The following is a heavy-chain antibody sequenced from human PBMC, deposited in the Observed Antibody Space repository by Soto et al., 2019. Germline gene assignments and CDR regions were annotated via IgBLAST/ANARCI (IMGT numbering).Heavy chain of an antibody. V-gene: IGHV3-21*01. CDR2: ISSSSSYI. Sequence: ESGGGLVKPGGSLRLSCAASGFTFSSYSMNWVRQAPGKGLEWVSSISSSSSYIYYADSVKGRFTISRDNAKNSLYLQMNSMRAEDTAVYYCASGLTGSPPSDYWGQGTLVTVSS. J-gene: IGHJ4*02. CDR3: ASGLTGSPPSDY. D-gene: IGHD7-27*01. CDR1: GFTFSSYS.